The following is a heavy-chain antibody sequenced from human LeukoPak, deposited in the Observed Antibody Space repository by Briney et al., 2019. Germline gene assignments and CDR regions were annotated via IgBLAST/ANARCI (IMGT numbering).Heavy chain of an antibody. CDR1: GYSISSGYY. V-gene: IGHV4-38-2*02. J-gene: IGHJ4*02. CDR3: ARDVNPEYTSNWERFDY. D-gene: IGHD4-11*01. Sequence: SSETLSLTCTVSGYSISSGYYWGWIRQPPGKGLEWIGSIYHSGSTYYNPSLKSRVTISVDTSKNQFSLKLSSVTAADTAVYYCARDVNPEYTSNWERFDYWGQGTLVTVSS. CDR2: IYHSGST.